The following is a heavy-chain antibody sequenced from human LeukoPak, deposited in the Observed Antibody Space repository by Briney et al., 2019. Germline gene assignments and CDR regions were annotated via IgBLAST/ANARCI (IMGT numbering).Heavy chain of an antibody. CDR1: GGSISSYY. D-gene: IGHD4-17*01. J-gene: IGHJ3*02. CDR2: IYYSGST. Sequence: SETLSLTCTVSGGSISSYYWRWIRPPPGKGLEWIGYIYYSGSTNYNPSLKSRVTISVDTSKNQFSLKLSSVTAADTAVYYCARAVTTINAFGIWGQGTMVTVSS. V-gene: IGHV4-59*01. CDR3: ARAVTTINAFGI.